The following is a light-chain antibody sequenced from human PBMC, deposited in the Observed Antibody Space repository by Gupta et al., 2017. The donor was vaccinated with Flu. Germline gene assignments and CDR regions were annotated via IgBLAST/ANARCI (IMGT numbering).Light chain of an antibody. CDR1: QSISSY. J-gene: IGKJ2*01. Sequence: DIQMTQSPSSLSASVGDRVTITCRASQSISSYLNWYQQKPGKAPKLLIYAASSLQSGVPSRFSGSGSGTDFTLTISSLQPEDFATYYCQQSDNTPRTFGQGTKLEIK. CDR2: AAS. CDR3: QQSDNTPRT. V-gene: IGKV1-39*01.